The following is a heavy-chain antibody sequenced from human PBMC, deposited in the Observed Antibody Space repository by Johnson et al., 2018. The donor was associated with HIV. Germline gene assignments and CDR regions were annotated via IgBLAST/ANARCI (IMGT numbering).Heavy chain of an antibody. J-gene: IGHJ3*02. V-gene: IGHV3-30*03. CDR2: ISFAGTKK. CDR3: ATGPVDYGGKYDGFGI. D-gene: IGHD4-23*01. CDR1: GFSFSSHG. Sequence: QVQLVESGGGVVQPGRSLRLSCAASGFSFSSHGMHWVRQAPGKGLDWVAAISFAGTKKNNADSVKGRFTISRDNSKNTLYLQMNSLRAEDTAVYFCATGPVDYGGKYDGFGIWGQGTKVTVSS.